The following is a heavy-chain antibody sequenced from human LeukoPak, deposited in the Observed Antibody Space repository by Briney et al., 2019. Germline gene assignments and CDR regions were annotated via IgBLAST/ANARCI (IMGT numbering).Heavy chain of an antibody. J-gene: IGHJ2*01. CDR3: ARDVGITPPKYWYFDL. Sequence: GASVKVSCKASGYTFTSYYMHWVRQAPGQGLEWMGVINPSGGSTSYAQKFQGRVTMTRDTSTSTVYMELSSLRSEDTAVYYCARDVGITPPKYWYFDLWGRGTLVTVSS. V-gene: IGHV1-46*01. CDR1: GYTFTSYY. CDR2: INPSGGST. D-gene: IGHD1-14*01.